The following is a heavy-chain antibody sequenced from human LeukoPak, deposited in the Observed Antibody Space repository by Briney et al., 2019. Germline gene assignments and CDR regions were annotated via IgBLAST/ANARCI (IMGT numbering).Heavy chain of an antibody. CDR2: IWYDGSNK. V-gene: IGHV3-33*01. Sequence: GGSLRLSCAASGFTFSSYGMHWVRQAPGKGLEWVAVIWYDGSNKYYADSVKGRFTISRDNSKNTQYLQMNSLRAEDTAVYYCAREYYDYVWGSPPDYWGQGTLVTVSS. D-gene: IGHD3-16*01. J-gene: IGHJ4*02. CDR3: AREYYDYVWGSPPDY. CDR1: GFTFSSYG.